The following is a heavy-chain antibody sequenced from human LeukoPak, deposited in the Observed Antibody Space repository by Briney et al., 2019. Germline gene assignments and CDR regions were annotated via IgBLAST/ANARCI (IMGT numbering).Heavy chain of an antibody. Sequence: SETLSLTCTVSGGSISSYYWSWIRQPPGKGLEWIGYIYYSGSTNYNPSLKSRVTISVDTSKNQFSQKLSSVTAADTAVYYCARDRYCSSTSCYFAWYFDLWGRGTLVTVSS. J-gene: IGHJ2*01. CDR2: IYYSGST. D-gene: IGHD2-2*01. CDR1: GGSISSYY. CDR3: ARDRYCSSTSCYFAWYFDL. V-gene: IGHV4-59*01.